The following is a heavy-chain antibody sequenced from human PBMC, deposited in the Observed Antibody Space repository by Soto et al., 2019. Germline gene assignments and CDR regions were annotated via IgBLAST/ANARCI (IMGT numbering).Heavy chain of an antibody. CDR1: GASINSGDYY. D-gene: IGHD3-10*01. V-gene: IGHV4-30-4*01. Sequence: PSETLSLTCTVSGASINSGDYYWSWIRQPPGKGLEWIGHIYYSGSTYYTPSLKSPAGISVDSSKSQVSLKLTSVTAADTDVYFCARILMNYYGLDYWGQGALVTVSS. J-gene: IGHJ4*02. CDR2: IYYSGST. CDR3: ARILMNYYGLDY.